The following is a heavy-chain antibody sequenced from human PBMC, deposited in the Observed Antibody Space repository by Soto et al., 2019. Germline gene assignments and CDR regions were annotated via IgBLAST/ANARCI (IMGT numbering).Heavy chain of an antibody. CDR3: TTMGSEYYDFWSGYYWRPNDAFDI. V-gene: IGHV3-15*01. CDR2: IKSKTDGGTT. Sequence: PGGSLRLSCAASGFTFSNAWMSWVRQAPGKGLEWVGRIKSKTDGGTTDYAAPVKGRFTISRDDSKNTLYLQMNSLKTEDTAVYYCTTMGSEYYDFWSGYYWRPNDAFDIWGQGTMVTVSS. D-gene: IGHD3-3*01. J-gene: IGHJ3*02. CDR1: GFTFSNAW.